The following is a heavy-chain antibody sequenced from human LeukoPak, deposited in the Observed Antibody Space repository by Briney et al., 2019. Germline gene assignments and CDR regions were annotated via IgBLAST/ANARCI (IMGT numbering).Heavy chain of an antibody. V-gene: IGHV1-18*03. CDR3: ARERFWSGYYSPWGELDP. Sequence: ASVKVSCKASGYTFTSYGISWVRQAPGQGLEWMGWISAYNGNTNYAQKLQGRVTMTTDTSTSTAYMELRSLRSDDMAVYYCARERFWSGYYSPWGELDPWGQGTLVTVSS. CDR2: ISAYNGNT. CDR1: GYTFTSYG. J-gene: IGHJ5*02. D-gene: IGHD3-3*01.